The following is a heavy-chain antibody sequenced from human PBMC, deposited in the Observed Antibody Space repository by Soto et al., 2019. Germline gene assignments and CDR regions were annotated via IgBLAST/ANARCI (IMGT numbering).Heavy chain of an antibody. CDR3: AKDLGRCYGDYACSYGMDV. CDR2: ISYDGSNK. CDR1: GFTFSSYG. J-gene: IGHJ6*02. V-gene: IGHV3-30*18. Sequence: QVQLVESGGGVVQPGRSLRLSCAASGFTFSSYGMHWVRQAPGKGLEWVAVISYDGSNKYYADSVKGRFTISRDNSKNPLYLQMNRLRAEDTAVYYCAKDLGRCYGDYACSYGMDVWGQGTTVTVSS. D-gene: IGHD4-17*01.